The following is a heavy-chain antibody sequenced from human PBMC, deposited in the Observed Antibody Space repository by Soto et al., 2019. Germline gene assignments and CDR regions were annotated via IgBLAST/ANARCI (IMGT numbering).Heavy chain of an antibody. CDR3: ATAPQYSSSWHRELRGYSYGRFDY. D-gene: IGHD5-18*01. Sequence: QVQLVQSGAEVKKPGASVKVSCKVSGYTLTELSMHWVRQAPGKGLEWMGGFDPEDGETIYAQKFQGRVTMTEDTSTDTAYMELSSLRSEDTAVYYCATAPQYSSSWHRELRGYSYGRFDYWGQGTLVTVSS. J-gene: IGHJ4*02. CDR2: FDPEDGET. V-gene: IGHV1-24*01. CDR1: GYTLTELS.